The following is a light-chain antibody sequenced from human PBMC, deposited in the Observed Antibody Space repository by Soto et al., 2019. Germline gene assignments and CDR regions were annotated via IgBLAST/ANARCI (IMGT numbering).Light chain of an antibody. Sequence: VLAQSPATLSLSPGERATLSCRASQSIRNLLAWYQQKPGQAPRLLIFEASSRASGVPARISGSGSGTDFTLTIISLDPEDYAVYYCQHYNNWPPLTFGGGTKVELK. CDR1: QSIRNL. CDR3: QHYNNWPPLT. CDR2: EAS. V-gene: IGKV3-11*01. J-gene: IGKJ4*01.